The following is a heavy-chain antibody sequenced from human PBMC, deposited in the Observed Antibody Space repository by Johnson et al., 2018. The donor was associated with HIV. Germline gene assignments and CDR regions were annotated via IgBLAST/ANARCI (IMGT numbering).Heavy chain of an antibody. CDR1: RFTFNNYG. V-gene: IGHV3-30*02. Sequence: QVQLVESGGGVVLPGGSLRLSCAASRFTFNNYGMHWVRQAPGTGLEWVAFIRTDGSNKYYADSVKGRLTISRDNSKNTLYLQMNSLRAEDTAVYYCAKDAYDYGDYGAFDIWGQGTMVTVSS. CDR2: IRTDGSNK. J-gene: IGHJ3*02. CDR3: AKDAYDYGDYGAFDI. D-gene: IGHD4-17*01.